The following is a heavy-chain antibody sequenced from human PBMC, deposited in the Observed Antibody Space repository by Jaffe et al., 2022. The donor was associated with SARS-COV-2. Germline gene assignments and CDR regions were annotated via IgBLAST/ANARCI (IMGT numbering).Heavy chain of an antibody. CDR3: AGGGLVRGAIGWLDP. D-gene: IGHD3-10*01. CDR2: TYYRSQWYT. J-gene: IGHJ5*02. Sequence: QVQLQQSGPGLVKPSQTLSLTCAISGDSVSSNSAGWNWIRQSPSRGLEWLARTYYRSQWYTDYAISVKGRMTINPDISRNQFSLQLNSVTPEDTAVYYCAGGGLVRGAIGWLDPWGQGILVTVSS. CDR1: GDSVSSNSAG. V-gene: IGHV6-1*01.